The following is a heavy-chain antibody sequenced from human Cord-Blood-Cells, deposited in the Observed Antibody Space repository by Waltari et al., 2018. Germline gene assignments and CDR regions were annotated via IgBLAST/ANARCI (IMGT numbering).Heavy chain of an antibody. V-gene: IGHV3-21*01. J-gene: IGHJ3*02. CDR1: GFTFSSYS. Sequence: EVQLVESGGGLVKPGGSLRLSCAASGFTFSSYSMKWVRQAPGKGLEWVSSISSSSSYIYYADSVKGRFTISRDNAKNSLYLQMNSLRAEDTAVYYCARVVGYCTNGVCYAFDIWGQGTMVTVSS. CDR3: ARVVGYCTNGVCYAFDI. D-gene: IGHD2-8*01. CDR2: ISSSSSYI.